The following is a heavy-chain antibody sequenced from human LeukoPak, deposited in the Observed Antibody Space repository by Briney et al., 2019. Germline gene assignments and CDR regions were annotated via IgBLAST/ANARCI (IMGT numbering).Heavy chain of an antibody. CDR2: ISGSSGST. Sequence: GGSLRLSCAASGFTFSSYAMSWVRQAPGKGLEWVSAISGSSGSTYYTDSVKGRFTISRDNSKNTLYLQMNSLRAEDTAVYYCAKDYHDSSGYFRVPHVFDYWGQGTLVTVSS. J-gene: IGHJ4*02. CDR1: GFTFSSYA. CDR3: AKDYHDSSGYFRVPHVFDY. D-gene: IGHD3-22*01. V-gene: IGHV3-23*01.